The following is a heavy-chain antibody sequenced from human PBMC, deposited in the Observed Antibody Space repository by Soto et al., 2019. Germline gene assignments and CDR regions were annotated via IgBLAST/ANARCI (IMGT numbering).Heavy chain of an antibody. CDR2: IYYSGST. J-gene: IGHJ6*02. CDR3: ARAHYGDYGYGMDG. V-gene: IGHV4-30-4*01. CDR1: GGSISSGDYY. D-gene: IGHD4-17*01. Sequence: NPSETLSLTCTVSGGSISSGDYYWSWIRQPPGKGLEWIGYIYYSGSTYYNPSLKSRVTISVDTSKNQFSLKLSSVTAADTAVYYCARAHYGDYGYGMDGWGQGTTVTVSS.